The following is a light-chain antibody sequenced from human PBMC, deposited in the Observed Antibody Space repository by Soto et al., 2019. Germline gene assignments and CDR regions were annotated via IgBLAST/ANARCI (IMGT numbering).Light chain of an antibody. V-gene: IGLV4-69*01. CDR1: SGHSNYA. CDR2: LNSDGSH. CDR3: QTWGTGIHVV. Sequence: QLVLTQSPSASASLGASVKLTCTLSSGHSNYAIAWHQQQPEKGPRYLMNLNSDGSHSKGDGIPDRFSGSSSGAERYLTISSLQAEDEADYYCQTWGTGIHVVFGGGTKVTVL. J-gene: IGLJ2*01.